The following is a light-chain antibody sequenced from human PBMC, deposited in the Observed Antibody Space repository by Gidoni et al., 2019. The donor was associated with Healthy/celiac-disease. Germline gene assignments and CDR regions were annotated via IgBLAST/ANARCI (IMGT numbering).Light chain of an antibody. V-gene: IGKV3-20*01. CDR1: QSVSSSY. J-gene: IGKJ1*01. CDR3: KQYGSTWT. CDR2: GAS. Sequence: EVVLAQSPGTLSLSPGERATLSCRASQSVSSSYLAWYQQKPGQAPRLLIYGASSRATGIPDRFSGSGSGTDFTLTISRLEPEDFAVYYCKQYGSTWTFGQGTKVKSN.